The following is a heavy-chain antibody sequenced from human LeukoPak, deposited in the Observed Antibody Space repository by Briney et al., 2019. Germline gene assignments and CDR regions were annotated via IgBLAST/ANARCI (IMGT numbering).Heavy chain of an antibody. D-gene: IGHD6-19*01. Sequence: PSETLSLTCTVSGGSISSSSYYWGWIRQPPGKGLEWIGSIYYSGSTYYNPSLKSRVTISVDTSKNQFFLKLSSVTAADTAVYYCARRRYSSGWYASWYFDLWGRGTLVTVSS. CDR2: IYYSGST. CDR3: ARRRYSSGWYASWYFDL. CDR1: GGSISSSSYY. V-gene: IGHV4-39*01. J-gene: IGHJ2*01.